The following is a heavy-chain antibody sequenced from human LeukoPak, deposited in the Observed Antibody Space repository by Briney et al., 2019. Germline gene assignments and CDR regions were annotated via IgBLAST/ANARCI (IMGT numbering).Heavy chain of an antibody. J-gene: IGHJ4*02. CDR2: VSGSDENK. V-gene: IGHV3-48*04. CDR1: GFSFSSSR. Sequence: GGSLRLSCAASGFSFSSSRMNWIRQAPGQGLEWISYVSGSDENKYYAGSVRGRFAISRDNAEKSLFLQMSNVRAEDTAVYYCARAGLGGHYIDYWGQGTLVTVSS. CDR3: ARAGLGGHYIDY. D-gene: IGHD2-15*01.